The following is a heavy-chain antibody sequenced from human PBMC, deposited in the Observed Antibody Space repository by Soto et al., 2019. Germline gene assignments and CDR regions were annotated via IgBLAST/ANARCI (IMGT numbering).Heavy chain of an antibody. Sequence: GGSLRLSCAASGFTFSSYVMSWVRQAPGKGLEWVSSISGSGGTTYQADSVKGRGSISRDNSNNTLYLQVNSLRAEDTALYYCAKGFFQCPRTSCYGIDAFDFWGQGTMVTVSS. CDR1: GFTFSSYV. CDR2: ISGSGGTT. V-gene: IGHV3-23*01. D-gene: IGHD2-2*01. CDR3: AKGFFQCPRTSCYGIDAFDF. J-gene: IGHJ3*01.